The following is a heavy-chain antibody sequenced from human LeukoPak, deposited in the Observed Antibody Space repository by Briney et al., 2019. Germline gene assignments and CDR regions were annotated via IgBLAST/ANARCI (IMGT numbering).Heavy chain of an antibody. CDR3: ARHIAAAGRFDY. CDR1: GGSISSYY. CDR2: IYYSGST. D-gene: IGHD6-13*01. J-gene: IGHJ4*02. Sequence: KPSETLSLTCTVSGGSISSYYWSWIRQPPGKGLEWIGYIYYSGSTNYNPSLKSRVTISVDRSKSQFSLKVSSVTAADTAVYYCARHIAAAGRFDYWGQGTLVTVSS. V-gene: IGHV4-59*08.